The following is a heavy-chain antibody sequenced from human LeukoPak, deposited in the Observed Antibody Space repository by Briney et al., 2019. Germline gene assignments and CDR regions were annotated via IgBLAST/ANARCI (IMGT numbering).Heavy chain of an antibody. V-gene: IGHV3-23*01. J-gene: IGHJ5*02. CDR2: ISGSGGST. CDR1: GFTFSSYA. CDR3: AKDWGSTSYHDNWFDP. Sequence: PGGSLRLSCAASGFTFSSYAMSWVRQAPGKGLEWVSAISGSGGSTYYADSVKGRFTISRDNSKNTLYLKMNSLTAADTAVYYCAKDWGSTSYHDNWFDPWGQGTLVTVSS. D-gene: IGHD2-2*01.